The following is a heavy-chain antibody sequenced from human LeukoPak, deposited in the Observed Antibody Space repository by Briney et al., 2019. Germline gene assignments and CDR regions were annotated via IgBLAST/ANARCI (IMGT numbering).Heavy chain of an antibody. Sequence: SETLSLTCTVSGYSISSGYYWGWIRQPPGKGLEWIGSIYHSGSTYYNPSLKSRVTISVDTSKNQFSLKLSSVTAADTAVYYCARQAREGIYVAYDYWGQGTLVTVSS. J-gene: IGHJ4*02. CDR2: IYHSGST. CDR3: ARQAREGIYVAYDY. V-gene: IGHV4-38-2*02. D-gene: IGHD5-12*01. CDR1: GYSISSGYY.